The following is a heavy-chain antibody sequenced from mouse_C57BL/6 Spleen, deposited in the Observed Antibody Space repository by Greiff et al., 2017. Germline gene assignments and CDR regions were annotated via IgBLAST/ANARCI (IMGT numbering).Heavy chain of an antibody. CDR2: IWSGGST. D-gene: IGHD2-3*01. Sequence: VQLQQSGPGLVQPSQSLSITCTVSGFSLTSYGVHWVRQSPGKGLEWLGVIWSGGSTDYNAAFISRLSISKDNSKSQVFFKMNSLQADDTAIYYCARYDFAYWGQGTLVTVSA. J-gene: IGHJ3*01. V-gene: IGHV2-2*01. CDR3: ARYDFAY. CDR1: GFSLTSYG.